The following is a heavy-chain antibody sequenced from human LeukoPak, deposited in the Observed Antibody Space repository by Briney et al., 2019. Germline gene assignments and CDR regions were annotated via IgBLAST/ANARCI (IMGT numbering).Heavy chain of an antibody. Sequence: SETLSLTCTVSGGSISSSSYYWGWIRQPPGKGLEWIGSIYYSGSTYYNPSLKSRVTISVDTSKNQFSLKLSSVTAADTAVYYCARESSVVAATKFDYWGQGTLVTVSS. CDR2: IYYSGST. D-gene: IGHD2-15*01. CDR1: GGSISSSSYY. CDR3: ARESSVVAATKFDY. J-gene: IGHJ4*02. V-gene: IGHV4-39*07.